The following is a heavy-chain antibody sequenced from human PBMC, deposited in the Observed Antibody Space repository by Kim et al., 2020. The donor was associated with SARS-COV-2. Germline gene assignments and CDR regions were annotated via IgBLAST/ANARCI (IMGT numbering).Heavy chain of an antibody. V-gene: IGHV4-59*13. Sequence: SETLSLTCTVSGGSISSYYWSWIRQPPGKGLEWIGYIYYSGSTNYNPSLKSRVTISVDTSKNQFSLKLSSVTAPDTAVYYCAGLYYDSSGYYSAFDYWGQGTLVTVSS. CDR1: GGSISSYY. CDR3: AGLYYDSSGYYSAFDY. D-gene: IGHD3-22*01. J-gene: IGHJ4*02. CDR2: IYYSGST.